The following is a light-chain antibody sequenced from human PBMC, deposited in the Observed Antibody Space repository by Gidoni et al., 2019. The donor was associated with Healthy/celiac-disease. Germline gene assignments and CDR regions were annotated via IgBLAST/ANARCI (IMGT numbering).Light chain of an antibody. Sequence: EIVLTQSPGTLSLSPGESATLSCRASQSVSSSYLAWYQQKPSQAPRLLIYGASSQATGIPDRFSGSGSGTDFTLTISRLEPEDFAVYYCQQYGSSPPWTFGQGTKLEIK. CDR3: QQYGSSPPWT. V-gene: IGKV3-20*01. CDR1: QSVSSSY. J-gene: IGKJ2*02. CDR2: GAS.